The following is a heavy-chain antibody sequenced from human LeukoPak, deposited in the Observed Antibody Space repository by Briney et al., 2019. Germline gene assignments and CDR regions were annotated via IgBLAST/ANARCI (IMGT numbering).Heavy chain of an antibody. CDR3: ARGVRYFDWFLIDYYYMDV. CDR2: INPNSGGT. D-gene: IGHD3-9*01. Sequence: GASVKVSCKASGYTFTGYYMHWVRQAPGQGLEWMGWINPNSGGTNYAQKFQGRVTMTRDTSISTAYMELSRLRSDDTAVYYCARGVRYFDWFLIDYYYMDVWGKGTTVTVSS. V-gene: IGHV1-2*02. CDR1: GYTFTGYY. J-gene: IGHJ6*03.